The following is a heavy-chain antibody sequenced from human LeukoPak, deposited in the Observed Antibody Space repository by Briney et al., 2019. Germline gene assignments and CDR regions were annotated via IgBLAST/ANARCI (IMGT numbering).Heavy chain of an antibody. CDR1: GFTFSSYA. CDR3: ASPATGDGYNY. J-gene: IGHJ4*02. V-gene: IGHV1-69*05. Sequence: GGSLRLSCAASGFTFSSYAISWVRQAPGQGLEWMGGIIPIFGTANYAQKFQGRVTITTDESTSTAYMELSSLRSEDTAVYYCASPATGDGYNYWGQGTLVTVSS. CDR2: IIPIFGTA. D-gene: IGHD5-24*01.